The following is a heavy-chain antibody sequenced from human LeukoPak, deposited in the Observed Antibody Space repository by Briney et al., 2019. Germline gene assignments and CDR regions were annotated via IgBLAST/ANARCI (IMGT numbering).Heavy chain of an antibody. J-gene: IGHJ5*02. D-gene: IGHD3-9*01. CDR2: IYYSGST. CDR3: ARGAGYDILTGPPNWFDP. CDR1: GYSISSGYY. V-gene: IGHV4-38-2*02. Sequence: SEILSLTCTVSGYSISSGYYWGWIRQPPGKGLEWIGSIYYSGSTYYNPSLKSRVTISVDTSKNQFSLKLSSVTAADTAVYYCARGAGYDILTGPPNWFDPWGQGTLVTVSS.